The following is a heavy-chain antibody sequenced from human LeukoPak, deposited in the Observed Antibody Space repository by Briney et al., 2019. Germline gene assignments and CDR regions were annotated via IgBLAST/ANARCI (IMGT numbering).Heavy chain of an antibody. Sequence: ASVKVSCKASGYTFTSYAMHWVRQAPGQRLEWMGWINAGNGNTKYSQEFQGRVTMTTDTSTSTAYMELRSLRSDDTAVYYCARDLTHRRNYDNSGYQIVPAFWGQGTLVTVSS. V-gene: IGHV1-3*01. CDR2: INAGNGNT. D-gene: IGHD3-22*01. J-gene: IGHJ4*02. CDR3: ARDLTHRRNYDNSGYQIVPAF. CDR1: GYTFTSYA.